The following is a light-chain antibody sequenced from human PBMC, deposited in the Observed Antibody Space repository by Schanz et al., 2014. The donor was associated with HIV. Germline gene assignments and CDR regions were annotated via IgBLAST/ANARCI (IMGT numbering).Light chain of an antibody. CDR3: QQYGNSPRT. J-gene: IGKJ2*02. Sequence: ELVLTQSPATLSMSPGEEATLSCRVSQSVGSNVAWNQQKVGQPPRLLIYDTSKRAIGIPARFSGSGSETDFTLTIRGLEPEDFAVYYCQQYGNSPRTFGQGTKLEI. CDR2: DTS. V-gene: IGKV3-11*01. CDR1: QSVGSN.